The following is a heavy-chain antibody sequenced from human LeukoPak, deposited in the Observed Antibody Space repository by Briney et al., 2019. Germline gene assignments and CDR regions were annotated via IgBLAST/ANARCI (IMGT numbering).Heavy chain of an antibody. V-gene: IGHV4-34*01. CDR3: ARRWNYGRNYYIDV. CDR2: INDSGRI. Sequence: SETLSLTCAFYGGSFSNYYWSWIRQPPGKGLEWIGEINDSGRINYNPSLMSRVTVSVDTSKNQFSLRLTSVTATDTAVYYCARRWNYGRNYYIDVWGNGATVSVSS. CDR1: GGSFSNYY. J-gene: IGHJ6*03. D-gene: IGHD1-7*01.